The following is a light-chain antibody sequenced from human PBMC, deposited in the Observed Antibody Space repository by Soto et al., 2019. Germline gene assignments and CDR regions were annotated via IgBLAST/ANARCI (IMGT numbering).Light chain of an antibody. J-gene: IGKJ2*01. CDR1: QSVSSSY. Sequence: EIVLTQSPGTLSLSPGERATLSCRASQSVSSSYLAWYQQKPGQAPRLLIYGASSRATGIPDRFSGSGSGPDFTLTISRLEPEDFAAYYCPQYYTFGPGTKLEI. CDR3: PQYYT. V-gene: IGKV3-20*01. CDR2: GAS.